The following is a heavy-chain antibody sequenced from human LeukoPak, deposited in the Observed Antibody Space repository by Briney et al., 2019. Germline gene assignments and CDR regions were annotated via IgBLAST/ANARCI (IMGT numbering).Heavy chain of an antibody. CDR2: IKPDSGSS. CDR1: GYTFTAYY. Sequence: ASVKVSCKASGYTFTAYYTHWLRQAPGQGPEWMGWIKPDSGSSHYAQTFQGRVTMTRDTSSNSAYMDLTRLKSDDTAVYYCARARVPIAVAGLYYFDYWGQGALVTVSS. CDR3: ARARVPIAVAGLYYFDY. J-gene: IGHJ4*02. V-gene: IGHV1-2*02. D-gene: IGHD6-19*01.